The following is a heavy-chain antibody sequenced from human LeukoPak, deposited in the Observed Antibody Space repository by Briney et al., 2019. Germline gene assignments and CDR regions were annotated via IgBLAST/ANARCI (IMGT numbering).Heavy chain of an antibody. V-gene: IGHV3-7*01. CDR2: IKQDGSDK. J-gene: IGHJ4*02. CDR3: ARVRSGGIGGYYFDY. Sequence: GGSLRLSCAASGFTFRSYWMSWVRQAPGKGLEWVANIKQDGSDKYYVDSVKGRFTIPRDNAKNSLYLQMNSLRAEDTAVYYCARVRSGGIGGYYFDYWGQGTLVTVSS. CDR1: GFTFRSYW. D-gene: IGHD2-15*01.